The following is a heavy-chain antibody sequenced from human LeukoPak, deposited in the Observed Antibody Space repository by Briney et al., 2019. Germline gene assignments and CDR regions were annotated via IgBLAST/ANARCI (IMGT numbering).Heavy chain of an antibody. CDR3: ASPGIAVAGTSRLQTSFDY. CDR2: IYYSGST. CDR1: GGSISSSSYY. Sequence: SETLSLTCTVSGGSISSSSYYWGWIRQPPRKGLEWIGSIYYSGSTYYNPSLKSRVTISVDTSKDQFSLKLSSVTAADTAVYYCASPGIAVAGTSRLQTSFDYWGQGTLVTVSS. J-gene: IGHJ4*02. D-gene: IGHD6-19*01. V-gene: IGHV4-39*01.